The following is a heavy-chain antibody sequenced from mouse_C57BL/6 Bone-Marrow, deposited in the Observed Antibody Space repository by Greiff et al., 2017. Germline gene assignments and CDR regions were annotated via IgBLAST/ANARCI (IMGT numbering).Heavy chain of an antibody. D-gene: IGHD2-12*01. Sequence: VQLQQPGAELVKPGASVKLSCKASGYTFTSYWMQWVKQRPGQGLEWIGEIDPSDSYTNYNQKFKGKATLTVDTSSSTAYMQLSSLTSEDSAVYYCAREMGDSYYDYYAMDYWGQGTSVTVSS. CDR1: GYTFTSYW. V-gene: IGHV1-50*01. CDR3: AREMGDSYYDYYAMDY. J-gene: IGHJ4*01. CDR2: IDPSDSYT.